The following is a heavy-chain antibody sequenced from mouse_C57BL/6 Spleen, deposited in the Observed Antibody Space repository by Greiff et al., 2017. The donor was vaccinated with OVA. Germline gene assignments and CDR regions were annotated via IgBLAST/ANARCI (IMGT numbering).Heavy chain of an antibody. D-gene: IGHD2-5*01. Sequence: EVQLQQSGPELVKPGASVKISCKASGYTFTDYYMNWVKQSHGKSLEWIGDINPNNGGTSYNQKFKGKATLTVDKSSSTAYMELRSLTSEDSAVYYCARLSNYGWFAYWGQGTLVTVSA. V-gene: IGHV1-26*01. CDR3: ARLSNYGWFAY. J-gene: IGHJ3*01. CDR2: INPNNGGT. CDR1: GYTFTDYY.